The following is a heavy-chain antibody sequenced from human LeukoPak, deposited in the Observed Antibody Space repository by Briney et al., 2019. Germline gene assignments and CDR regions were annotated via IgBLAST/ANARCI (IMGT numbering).Heavy chain of an antibody. CDR3: ARDGSGFSPNWYFDL. V-gene: IGHV1-2*02. CDR2: MNPNSGTT. Sequence: ASVKVSCKASGFVFTGYYIHWVRQAPGQGLEWMGWMNPNSGTTKSAQKFQGRVTLTRDTSISTAYMELSSLRSDDTAVYYCARDGSGFSPNWYFDLWGRGTLVTVSS. D-gene: IGHD3-3*01. J-gene: IGHJ2*01. CDR1: GFVFTGYY.